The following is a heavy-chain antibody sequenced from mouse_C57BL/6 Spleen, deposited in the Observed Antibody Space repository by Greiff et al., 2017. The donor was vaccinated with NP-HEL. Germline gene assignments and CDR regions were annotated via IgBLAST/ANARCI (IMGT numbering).Heavy chain of an antibody. V-gene: IGHV1-52*01. CDR1: GYTFTSYW. CDR3: ARGITTVVASYYYAMDY. D-gene: IGHD1-1*01. J-gene: IGHJ4*01. CDR2: IDPSDSET. Sequence: QVQLQQPGAELVRPGSSVKLSCKASGYTFTSYWVHWVKQRPIQGLEWIGNIDPSDSETHYNQKFKDKATLTVDKSSSTAYMQLSSLTSEDSAVYYCARGITTVVASYYYAMDYWGQGTSVTVSS.